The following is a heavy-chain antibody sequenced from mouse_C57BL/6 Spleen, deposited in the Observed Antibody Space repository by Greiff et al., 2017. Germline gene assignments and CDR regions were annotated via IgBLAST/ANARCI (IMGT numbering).Heavy chain of an antibody. J-gene: IGHJ2*01. D-gene: IGHD3-3*01. CDR3: ARELRALGAY. Sequence: QVQLKQSGPELVKPGASVKISCKASGYAFSSSWMNWVKQRPGRGLEWIGRIYPGDGDTNYNGKFKGKATLTADKSSSTAYMHLSCLTSEDSAVYFCARELRALGAYWGQGTTLTVSS. CDR1: GYAFSSSW. V-gene: IGHV1-82*01. CDR2: IYPGDGDT.